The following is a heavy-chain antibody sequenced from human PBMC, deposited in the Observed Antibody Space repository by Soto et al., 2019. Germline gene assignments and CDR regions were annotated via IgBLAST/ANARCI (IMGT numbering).Heavy chain of an antibody. J-gene: IGHJ6*02. CDR2: ISASADTI. CDR3: ARASTYGTHYYYYPVDV. V-gene: IGHV3-11*01. D-gene: IGHD3-10*01. Sequence: GGSLRLSCAASGFSFSASYMSWIRQAPGKGLEWLSYISASADTIYYADSVKGRFTISRDNARSSLYLQMNNLSAEDTAVYYCARASTYGTHYYYYPVDVWGQGAKVTVSS. CDR1: GFSFSASY.